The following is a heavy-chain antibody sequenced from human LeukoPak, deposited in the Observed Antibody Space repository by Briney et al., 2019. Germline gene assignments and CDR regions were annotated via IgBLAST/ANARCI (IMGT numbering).Heavy chain of an antibody. Sequence: GGSLRLSCAASGFTFSSYAMHWVRQAPGKGLEWVAVISYDGSNKYYADSVKGRFTISRDNSKNTLYLQMNSLRAEDTAVYYCSRDPRDYGSGSLDPWGQLTLVTV. D-gene: IGHD3-10*01. CDR3: SRDPRDYGSGSLDP. CDR1: GFTFSSYA. V-gene: IGHV3-30*01. J-gene: IGHJ5*02. CDR2: ISYDGSNK.